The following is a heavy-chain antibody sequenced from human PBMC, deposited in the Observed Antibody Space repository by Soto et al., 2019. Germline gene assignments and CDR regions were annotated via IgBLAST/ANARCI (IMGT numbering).Heavy chain of an antibody. J-gene: IGHJ4*02. CDR3: ARYLRDDYVDY. V-gene: IGHV4-31*03. D-gene: IGHD3-3*01. Sequence: QVQLQESGPGLVKPSQTLSLTCTVSGGSISSGGYYWSWIRQHPGKGLEWIGYIYYSGSTYYNPSLRSRVTISVDTSKTQCSLKLSSVTAADTAVYYCARYLRDDYVDYWGQGTLVTVSS. CDR2: IYYSGST. CDR1: GGSISSGGYY.